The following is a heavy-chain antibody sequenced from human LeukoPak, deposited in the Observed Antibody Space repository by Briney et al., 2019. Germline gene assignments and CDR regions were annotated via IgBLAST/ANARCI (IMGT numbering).Heavy chain of an antibody. Sequence: SETLSLTCAVYGGSFSGYYWSWIRQPPGKGLEWIGEINHSGSTNYNPSLKSRVTISADTSKNQFSLKLSSVTAADTAVYYCARVGLTNPYFDYWGQGTLVTVSS. J-gene: IGHJ4*02. CDR3: ARVGLTNPYFDY. V-gene: IGHV4-34*01. CDR1: GGSFSGYY. CDR2: INHSGST. D-gene: IGHD1-1*01.